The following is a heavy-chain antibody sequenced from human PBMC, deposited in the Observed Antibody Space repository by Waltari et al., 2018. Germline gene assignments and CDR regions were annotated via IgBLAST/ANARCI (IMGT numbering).Heavy chain of an antibody. CDR1: GYSISSGYY. Sequence: QVQLQESGPGLVKPSETLSLTCDVSGYSISSGYYWGWIRQPPGKGLEWIGSSYHSGSTYQNPSLKSRLTISLDTSKNQFSLKLSSVTAADTAVFYCARHPEQLVGYWYFDLWGRGTLVTVSS. CDR2: SYHSGST. J-gene: IGHJ2*01. V-gene: IGHV4-38-2*01. CDR3: ARHPEQLVGYWYFDL. D-gene: IGHD6-6*01.